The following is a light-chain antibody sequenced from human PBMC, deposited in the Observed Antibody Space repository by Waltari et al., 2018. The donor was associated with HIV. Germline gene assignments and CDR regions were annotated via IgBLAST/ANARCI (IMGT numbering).Light chain of an antibody. CDR1: KLVNKY. V-gene: IGLV3-1*01. J-gene: IGLJ2*01. CDR3: QAWDSSTDVV. CDR2: QDN. Sequence: SYELTQPPSVSVSPGQTASITCSGDKLVNKYACWYQQKPGQSPVLVIYQDNQRPSGIPERFSGSNSGNTATLTVSGTQAMDEADYYCQAWDSSTDVVFGGGTKLTVL.